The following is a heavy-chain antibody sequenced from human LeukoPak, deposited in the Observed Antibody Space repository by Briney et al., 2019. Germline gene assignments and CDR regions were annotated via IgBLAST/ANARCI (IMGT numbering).Heavy chain of an antibody. D-gene: IGHD1-14*01. Sequence: GGPLRLSCAASGFTFSSYWMSCLRQAPGKGLEGLGNRKQDGSEKYYVHSVKSRFIISRDNAKNSPYLQINNLRAEDCALYYCASESHPTGAFDIWGQGTMVTVSS. CDR2: RKQDGSEK. V-gene: IGHV3-7*01. J-gene: IGHJ3*02. CDR3: ASESHPTGAFDI. CDR1: GFTFSSYW.